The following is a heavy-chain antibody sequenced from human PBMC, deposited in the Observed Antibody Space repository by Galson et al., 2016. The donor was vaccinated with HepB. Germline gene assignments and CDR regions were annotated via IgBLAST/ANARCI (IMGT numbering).Heavy chain of an antibody. V-gene: IGHV3-53*01. D-gene: IGHD3-10*01. J-gene: IGHJ6*02. CDR1: GFSVSNNY. Sequence: SLRLSCAASGFSVSNNYMSWVRQAPGKGLECVSVIHDDGSTNYADSVMGRFTISRDNSKNTLYLEINSLRAEDVAVYYCARASGIRGIKGAMDVWGQGTTVSVSS. CDR2: IHDDGST. CDR3: ARASGIRGIKGAMDV.